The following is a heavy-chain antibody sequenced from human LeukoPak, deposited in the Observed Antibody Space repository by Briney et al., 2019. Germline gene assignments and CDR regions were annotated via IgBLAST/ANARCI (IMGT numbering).Heavy chain of an antibody. V-gene: IGHV4-59*01. Sequence: SETLSLTCTVSGGSISSYYWSWIRQPPGKGLEWIGYIYYSGSTNYNPSLKGRVTISVDTSKNQFSLKLSSVTAADTAVYYCARWGDYYGSGSFDYWGQGTLVTVSS. CDR3: ARWGDYYGSGSFDY. J-gene: IGHJ4*02. CDR2: IYYSGST. CDR1: GGSISSYY. D-gene: IGHD3-10*01.